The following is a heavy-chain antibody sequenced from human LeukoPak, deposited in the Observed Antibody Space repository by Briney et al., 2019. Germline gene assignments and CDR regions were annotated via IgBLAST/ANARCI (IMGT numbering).Heavy chain of an antibody. Sequence: GGSLRLSCAASGFTFSDYWMTWVRQAPGKGLEWVANIKYDGSAKFYVDSVKGRFTISRDNAKTSLYLQMTTLRAEDTAVYYCARYCGGDCYSPHDAFDIWGQGTMLTVSS. CDR3: ARYCGGDCYSPHDAFDI. CDR1: GFTFSDYW. D-gene: IGHD2-21*02. CDR2: IKYDGSAK. V-gene: IGHV3-7*04. J-gene: IGHJ3*02.